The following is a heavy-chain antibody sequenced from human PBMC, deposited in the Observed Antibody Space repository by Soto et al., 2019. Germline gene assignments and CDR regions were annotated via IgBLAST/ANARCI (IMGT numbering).Heavy chain of an antibody. CDR1: GFTVSSNY. CDR2: IYSDGST. V-gene: IGHV3-53*04. CDR3: ARDPYYDSSGYLASNGMDV. Sequence: EVQLVESGGGLVQPGGSLRLSCAASGFTVSSNYMSWVRQAPGKGLEWVSVIYSDGSTYYAVSVKGRFTISRHNSKNTLYLQMNSLRAEDTAVYYCARDPYYDSSGYLASNGMDVWGQGTTVTVSS. J-gene: IGHJ6*02. D-gene: IGHD3-22*01.